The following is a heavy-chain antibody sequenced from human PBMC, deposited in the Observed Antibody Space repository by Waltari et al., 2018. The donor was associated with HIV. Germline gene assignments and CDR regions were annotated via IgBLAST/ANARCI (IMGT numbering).Heavy chain of an antibody. D-gene: IGHD3-3*01. CDR3: ARDHHSDFWSGPLNS. V-gene: IGHV3-7*01. J-gene: IGHJ4*02. CDR1: GFTFSGYW. Sequence: EVQLVESGGGLVQPGGSLRPSCVASGFTFSGYWMGWVRQAPGKGLEWVANIKQDGSEKYYVDSVKGRFTISRDNAKNSLYVQMNSLRAEDTAVYYCARDHHSDFWSGPLNSWGQGALVTVSS. CDR2: IKQDGSEK.